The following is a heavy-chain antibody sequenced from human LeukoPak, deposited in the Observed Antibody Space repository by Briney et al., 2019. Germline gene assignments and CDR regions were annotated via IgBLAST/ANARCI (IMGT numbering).Heavy chain of an antibody. V-gene: IGHV1-46*01. CDR1: GYTFSSYF. J-gene: IGHJ4*02. D-gene: IGHD3-22*01. CDR2: INPSGGST. Sequence: ASVKVSCTASGYTFSSYFMHWVRQAPGQGLEWMGIINPSGGSTNYAQKFQGRVTMTRDTSTSTVYMELSSLRSEDTALYYCARDRNYYDSSALKYWGQGTLVTVSS. CDR3: ARDRNYYDSSALKY.